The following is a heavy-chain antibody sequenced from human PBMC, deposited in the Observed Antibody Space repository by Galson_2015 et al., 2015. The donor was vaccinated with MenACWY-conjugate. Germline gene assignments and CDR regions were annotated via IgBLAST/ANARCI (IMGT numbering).Heavy chain of an antibody. D-gene: IGHD1-26*01. CDR2: IRSKSNTYAT. V-gene: IGHV3-73*01. J-gene: IGHJ4*02. CDR3: TRLEDLGGSQTGLYHFDY. CDR1: GFTFTDSP. Sequence: SLRLSCAASGFTFTDSPIHWVRQASGKGLEWLGRIRSKSNTYATTYAASVRGRFTISRDDSKNTAYLQMDSLESEDTALYYCTRLEDLGGSQTGLYHFDYWARESWSPSPQ.